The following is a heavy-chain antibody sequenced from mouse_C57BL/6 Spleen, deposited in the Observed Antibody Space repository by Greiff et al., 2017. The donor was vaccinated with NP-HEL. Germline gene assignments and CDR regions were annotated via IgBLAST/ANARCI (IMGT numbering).Heavy chain of an antibody. CDR2: IHPNSGST. CDR1: GYTFTSYW. CDR3: ARFWVYGNHWYFDV. V-gene: IGHV1-64*01. D-gene: IGHD2-1*01. Sequence: QVQLQQSGAELVKPGASVKLSCKASGYTFTSYWMHWVKQRPGQGLEWIGMIHPNSGSTNYNEKFKSKATLTVDKSSSTAYMQLSSLTSEDSAVYYCARFWVYGNHWYFDVWGTGTTVTVSS. J-gene: IGHJ1*03.